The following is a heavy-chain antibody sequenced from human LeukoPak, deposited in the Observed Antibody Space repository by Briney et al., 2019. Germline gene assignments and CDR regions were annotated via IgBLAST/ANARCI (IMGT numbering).Heavy chain of an antibody. Sequence: SETLSLTCAVYGGSFSGYYWSWIRQPPGKGLEWIGEINHGGSTNYNPSLKSRVTISVDTSKNQFSLKLSSVTAADTAVYYCARGRGYDYVWGSYRKYYYGMDVWGQGTTVTVSS. CDR2: INHGGST. CDR3: ARGRGYDYVWGSYRKYYYGMDV. CDR1: GGSFSGYY. J-gene: IGHJ6*02. V-gene: IGHV4-34*01. D-gene: IGHD3-16*02.